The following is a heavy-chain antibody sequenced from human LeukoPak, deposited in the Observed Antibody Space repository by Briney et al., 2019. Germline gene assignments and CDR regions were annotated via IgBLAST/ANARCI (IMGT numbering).Heavy chain of an antibody. CDR2: ISGSGGST. V-gene: IGHV3-23*01. CDR3: AKDEKASRSSSSS. CDR1: GFTFSSYA. J-gene: IGHJ5*02. D-gene: IGHD6-6*01. Sequence: PGGSLTLSCAASGFTFSSYAMSWVRQAPGKGLEWVSAISGSGGSTYYADSVKGRFTISRDNSKNTLYLQMNSLRAEDTAVYYCAKDEKASRSSSSSWGQGTLVTVSS.